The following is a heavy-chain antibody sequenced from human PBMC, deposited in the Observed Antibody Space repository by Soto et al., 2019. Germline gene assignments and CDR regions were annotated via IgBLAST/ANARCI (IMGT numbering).Heavy chain of an antibody. CDR3: TRGGSGNWSPYFDY. D-gene: IGHD6-13*01. J-gene: IGHJ4*02. Sequence: VGSLRLSCEVSGLSFSDKYMSWIRQAPGKGLEWVSYISESSTSTNYAESVKGRFTISRDNAKKSLYLRMNSLRVEDTAVYYCTRGGSGNWSPYFDYWGQGILVTVSS. V-gene: IGHV3-11*06. CDR2: ISESSTST. CDR1: GLSFSDKY.